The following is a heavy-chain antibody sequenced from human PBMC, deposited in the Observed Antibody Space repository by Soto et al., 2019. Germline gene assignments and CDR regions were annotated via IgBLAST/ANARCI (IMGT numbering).Heavy chain of an antibody. CDR1: GGSIISYY. V-gene: IGHV4-59*01. D-gene: IGHD5-18*01. CDR2: IYYSGST. J-gene: IGHJ4*02. Sequence: SETLSLTCTVSGGSIISYYWSWILQPPGKGLEWIGYIYYSGSTNYNPSLKSRVTISVDTSKNQFSLKLSSVTAADTAVYYCARTLYSYGPRFDYWGQGTLVTVS. CDR3: ARTLYSYGPRFDY.